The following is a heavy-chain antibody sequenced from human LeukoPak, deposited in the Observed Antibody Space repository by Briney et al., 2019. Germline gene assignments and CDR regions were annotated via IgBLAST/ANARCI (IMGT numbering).Heavy chain of an antibody. V-gene: IGHV3-30*03. Sequence: GGSLRLSCAASGTTFSSYAMTWVRQAPGKGLEWVAVISYDENNKYYADSVKGRFTISRDNSKNTLYLQMNSLRAEDTAVYYCARNNDYGDYSIFDYWGQGTLVTVSS. D-gene: IGHD4-17*01. CDR2: ISYDENNK. CDR3: ARNNDYGDYSIFDY. J-gene: IGHJ4*02. CDR1: GTTFSSYA.